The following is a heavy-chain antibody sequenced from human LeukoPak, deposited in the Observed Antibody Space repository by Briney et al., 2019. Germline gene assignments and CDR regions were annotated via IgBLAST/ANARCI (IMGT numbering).Heavy chain of an antibody. CDR1: GSTFSSYA. D-gene: IGHD6-13*01. V-gene: IGHV1-69*05. CDR2: IIPIFGTA. CDR3: ARNPIAAAGRWFDP. J-gene: IGHJ5*02. Sequence: ASVKVSCKASGSTFSSYAISWVRQAPGQGLEWMGGIIPIFGTANYAQKFQGRVTITTDESTSTAYMELSSLRSEDTAVYYCARNPIAAAGRWFDPWGQGTLVTVSS.